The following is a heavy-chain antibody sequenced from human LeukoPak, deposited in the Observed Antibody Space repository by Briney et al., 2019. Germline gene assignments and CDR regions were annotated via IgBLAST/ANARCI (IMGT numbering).Heavy chain of an antibody. CDR1: GFTLSSYG. Sequence: GSLRLSCAASGFTLSSYGMHWVRQAPGKGLEWVAFIRYDGSNKYYADSVKGRFTISRDNSKNTLYLQMNSLRAEDTAVYYCATLAAATNAFDYWGQGTLVTVSS. CDR2: IRYDGSNK. J-gene: IGHJ4*02. D-gene: IGHD6-13*01. CDR3: ATLAAATNAFDY. V-gene: IGHV3-30*02.